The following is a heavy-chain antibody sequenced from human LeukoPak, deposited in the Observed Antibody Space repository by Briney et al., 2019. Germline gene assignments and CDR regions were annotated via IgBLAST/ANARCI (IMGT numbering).Heavy chain of an antibody. V-gene: IGHV3-30*03. CDR3: AREYNWIQQGSFDY. CDR2: VSYDGSNI. J-gene: IGHJ4*02. Sequence: GGSLRLSCAASGFIFSTYDMHWVRQAPGKGLEWVAVVSYDGSNIYHAASVQGRFTISRDNSKNTLYLQMNSLRAEDTAVYYCAREYNWIQQGSFDYWGQGTLVTVSS. D-gene: IGHD1-1*01. CDR1: GFIFSTYD.